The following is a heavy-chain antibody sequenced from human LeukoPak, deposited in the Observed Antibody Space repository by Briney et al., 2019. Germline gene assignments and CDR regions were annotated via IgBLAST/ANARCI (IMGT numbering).Heavy chain of an antibody. D-gene: IGHD6-13*01. CDR3: ARDRVGQQLVGRKSYYYFMDV. Sequence: SETLSLTCTGSGCSISSYYWSWIRQPPGKGLEWIGYMYYSGSTNYNPSLKRRVTISVDMSKNQFSLKLSSVTAADTAVYYCARDRVGQQLVGRKSYYYFMDVWGKGTTVTISS. V-gene: IGHV4-59*01. CDR2: MYYSGST. J-gene: IGHJ6*03. CDR1: GCSISSYY.